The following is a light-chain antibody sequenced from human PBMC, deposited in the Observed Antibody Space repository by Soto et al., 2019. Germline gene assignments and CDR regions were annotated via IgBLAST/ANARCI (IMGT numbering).Light chain of an antibody. J-gene: IGLJ1*01. Sequence: QSVLTQPASVSGSPGQSITISCTGTSSDVGGYNYVSWYQQHPGKAPKLIIFEVSYRPSGISNRFSASKSGDTASLTISGLQADDEADYYCCSYPDSRTHIFGSGTKVT. CDR2: EVS. V-gene: IGLV2-14*01. CDR1: SSDVGGYNY. CDR3: CSYPDSRTHI.